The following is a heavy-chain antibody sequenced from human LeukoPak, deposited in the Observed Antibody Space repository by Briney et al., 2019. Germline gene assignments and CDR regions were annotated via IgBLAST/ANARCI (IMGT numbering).Heavy chain of an antibody. CDR1: GFTFSTYA. CDR2: ISYDGSNK. V-gene: IGHV3-30*18. J-gene: IGHJ5*02. Sequence: HPGRSLRLSCAASGFTFSTYAMHWVRQAPGKGLEWVAVISYDGSNKYYADSVKGRFTISRDNSKNTLYLQMNTLRAEDTAVYYCAKDVSWNWFDPWGQGTLVTVSS. CDR3: AKDVSWNWFDP.